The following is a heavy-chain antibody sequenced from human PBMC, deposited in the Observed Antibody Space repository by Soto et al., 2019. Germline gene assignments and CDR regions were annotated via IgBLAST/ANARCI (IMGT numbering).Heavy chain of an antibody. Sequence: QVQLVQSWAEVKKPGSSVKVSCKASGGTFSSYAISWVRQAPGQGLEWMGGIISIFGTANYAQKFQGRVTITADEATSTAYMELSSLRSEDTAVYYCARHVPAAGYYYGMDVWGQGTTVTVSS. V-gene: IGHV1-69*12. CDR1: GGTFSSYA. J-gene: IGHJ6*02. D-gene: IGHD2-2*01. CDR2: IISIFGTA. CDR3: ARHVPAAGYYYGMDV.